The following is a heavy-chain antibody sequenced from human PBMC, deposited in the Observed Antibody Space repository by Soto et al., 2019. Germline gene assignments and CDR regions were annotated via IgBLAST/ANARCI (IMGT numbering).Heavy chain of an antibody. CDR1: GFTVSSNY. CDR3: AKDSGLRNYDY. Sequence: GGSLRLSCAASGFTVSSNYMSWVRQAPGKGLEWVSVISGSGGSTYYADSVKGRFTISRDNSKNTLYLQMNSLRAEDTAVYYCAKDSGLRNYDYWGQGTLVTVSS. D-gene: IGHD4-4*01. V-gene: IGHV3-23*01. J-gene: IGHJ4*02. CDR2: ISGSGGST.